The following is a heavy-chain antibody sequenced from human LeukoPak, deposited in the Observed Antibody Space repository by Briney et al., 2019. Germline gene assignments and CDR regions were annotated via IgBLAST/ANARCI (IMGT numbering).Heavy chain of an antibody. V-gene: IGHV3-74*01. CDR3: VRSLRSADF. J-gene: IGHJ4*02. CDR2: ISTDGSQT. CDR1: GFTFSNYW. Sequence: PGGSLRLSCEASGFTFSNYWMHWVRQAPGKGLMWVSQISTDGSQTFHADSVKGRFTISRDNAKNTLFLQMDSLRPEDTAVYYCVRSLRSADFWGQGTLVTVSS.